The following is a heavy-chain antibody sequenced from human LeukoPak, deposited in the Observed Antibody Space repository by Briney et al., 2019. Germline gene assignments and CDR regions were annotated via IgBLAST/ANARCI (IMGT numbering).Heavy chain of an antibody. CDR1: GFTFTSSA. CDR3: AADNLYDSSGYYY. Sequence: GASVKVSCKASGFTFTSSAVQWVRQARGQRLEWIGWIVVGSGNTNYAQKFQERVTITRDMSTSTAYMELSSLRSEDTTVYYCAADNLYDSSGYYYWGQGTLVTVSS. J-gene: IGHJ4*02. V-gene: IGHV1-58*01. D-gene: IGHD3-22*01. CDR2: IVVGSGNT.